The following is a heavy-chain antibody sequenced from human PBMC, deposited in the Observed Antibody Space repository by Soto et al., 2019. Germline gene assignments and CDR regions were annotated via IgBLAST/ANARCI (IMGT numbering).Heavy chain of an antibody. CDR1: GGTFSCYS. Sequence: SVKVSSKASGGTFSCYSLSSVRQAPGQGLEWMGGIIPIFGTANYAQKFQGRVTITADESTSTAYMELSSLRSEDTAVYYCARNRWELLSCYGMDVWGQGTTVTVSS. V-gene: IGHV1-69*13. J-gene: IGHJ6*02. D-gene: IGHD1-26*01. CDR3: ARNRWELLSCYGMDV. CDR2: IIPIFGTA.